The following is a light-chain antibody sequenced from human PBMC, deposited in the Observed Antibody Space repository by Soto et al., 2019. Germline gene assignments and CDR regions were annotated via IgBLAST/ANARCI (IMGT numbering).Light chain of an antibody. J-gene: IGKJ5*01. Sequence: EIVMTQSPATLSVSPGERATLSCRASQSVGSDLAWYQQKPGQAPRLLIYGASSRATGIPDRFSGSGSGTDFTLTISSLQPEDFATYFCQQANSFPITFGQGTRLEIK. CDR1: QSVGSD. CDR2: GAS. V-gene: IGKV3D-15*01. CDR3: QQANSFPIT.